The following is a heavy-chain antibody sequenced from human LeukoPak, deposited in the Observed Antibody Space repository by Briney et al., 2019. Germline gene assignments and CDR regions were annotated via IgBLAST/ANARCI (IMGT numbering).Heavy chain of an antibody. J-gene: IGHJ5*02. CDR2: INPTSGGT. V-gene: IGHV1-2*02. CDR1: GYTFVNNF. Sequence: ASVKVSCKTSGYTFVNNFIHWVRQAPGQGLEWMGWINPTSGGTNYAPKFRGRVTLTRDTAINTAYMELTGLGSDDTAMYYCARGLDRVTMTFDPWGQGTLVTVSS. CDR3: ARGLDRVTMTFDP. D-gene: IGHD5-24*01.